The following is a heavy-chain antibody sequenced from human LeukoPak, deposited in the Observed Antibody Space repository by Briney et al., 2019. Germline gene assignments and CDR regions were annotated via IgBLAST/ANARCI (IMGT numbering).Heavy chain of an antibody. CDR3: ARARASGRSGSDY. CDR2: ISSSSSTI. CDR1: GLTVSSYS. V-gene: IGHV3-48*01. D-gene: IGHD2-15*01. J-gene: IGHJ4*02. Sequence: PGGSLRLSCAASGLTVSSYSMNWVRQAPGKGLEWVSYISSSSSTIYYADSVKGRFTIPRDNAKNSLYLQMNSLRGEDTAVYYCARARASGRSGSDYWGQGTLVTVSS.